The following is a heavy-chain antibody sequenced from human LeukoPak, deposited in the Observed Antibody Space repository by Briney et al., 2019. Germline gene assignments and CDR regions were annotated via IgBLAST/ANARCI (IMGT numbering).Heavy chain of an antibody. CDR1: GYSFTDYY. Sequence: ASVKVSCKASGYSFTDYYIHWVRLAPGQGLEWMGWISAYNGNTNYAQKLQGRVTMTTDTSTSTAYMELRSLRSDDTAVYYCARVAYYYDSAGLYLNYFYGMDVWGQGTTVTVSS. V-gene: IGHV1-18*04. J-gene: IGHJ6*02. CDR2: ISAYNGNT. D-gene: IGHD3-22*01. CDR3: ARVAYYYDSAGLYLNYFYGMDV.